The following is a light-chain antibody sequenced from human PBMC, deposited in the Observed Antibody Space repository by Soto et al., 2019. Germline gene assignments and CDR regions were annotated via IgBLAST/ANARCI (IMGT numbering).Light chain of an antibody. V-gene: IGKV1-5*01. Sequence: DIPLTQCPPTLTASSGDRITITCRASQTITRWMAWYQQKPGKAPKLLIYDASTLESGVPSRFSGSRSGTEFTLTISSRRPDDFATYYSKPYNSNSWRLGNGTKG. CDR3: KPYNSNSWR. J-gene: IGKJ1*01. CDR2: DAS. CDR1: QTITRW.